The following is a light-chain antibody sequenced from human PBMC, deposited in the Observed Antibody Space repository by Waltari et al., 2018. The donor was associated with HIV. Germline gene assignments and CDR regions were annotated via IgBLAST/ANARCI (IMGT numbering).Light chain of an antibody. V-gene: IGKV3-20*01. CDR2: GAS. CDR3: QQYGSARRT. Sequence: EIVLTQSPGTLSLSPGARATLSCRASQSVAGNALAWYQHKPGQAPRLLIFGASSRVTGIPDRFSGSGSGTDFSLTISRLQPEDFAVYYCQQYGSARRTFGGGTKVESK. CDR1: QSVAGNA. J-gene: IGKJ4*01.